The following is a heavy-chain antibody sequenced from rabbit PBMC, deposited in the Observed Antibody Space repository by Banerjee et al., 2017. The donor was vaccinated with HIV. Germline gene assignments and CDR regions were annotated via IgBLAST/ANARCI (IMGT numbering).Heavy chain of an antibody. Sequence: QSSEESGGDLVKPGASLTLTCTASGFSFSSSYYMCWVRQAPGKGLECIACIYADSSGSTYYANWAKGRFTISKTSSTTVTLQMTSLTVADTATYFCARVSETSGWGEDLWGPGTLVTV. CDR3: ARVSETSGWGEDL. D-gene: IGHD4-1*01. V-gene: IGHV1S40*01. J-gene: IGHJ4*01. CDR1: GFSFSSSYY. CDR2: IYADSSGST.